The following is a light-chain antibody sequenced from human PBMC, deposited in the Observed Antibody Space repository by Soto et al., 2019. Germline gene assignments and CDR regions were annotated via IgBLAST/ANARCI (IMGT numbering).Light chain of an antibody. J-gene: IGKJ1*01. CDR1: QSISSW. CDR2: DAF. CDR3: QQYNSYWT. Sequence: DIQMTPSPSTLSASVGDRVTITCRASQSISSWLAWYQQKPGKAPKLLIYDAFSLESGVPSRFSGSGSGTEFTLTISSLQPDDFATYYCQQYNSYWTFGQGTKVDIK. V-gene: IGKV1-5*01.